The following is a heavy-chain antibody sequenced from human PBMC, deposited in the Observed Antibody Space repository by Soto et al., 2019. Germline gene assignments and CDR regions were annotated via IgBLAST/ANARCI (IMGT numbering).Heavy chain of an antibody. CDR2: MFYSGLT. D-gene: IGHD2-15*01. J-gene: IGHJ6*02. CDR3: APLSVSLSGPYGIHV. Sequence: SLTCRVSGYSVSSSDYYWAWIRQPPGKGLEWIGSMFYSGLTYYNPSLKSRVTLSVDTSKNQFSVRLNSVTAADTAVYYCAPLSVSLSGPYGIHVWGQGTTVTVS. CDR1: GYSVSSSDYY. V-gene: IGHV4-39*01.